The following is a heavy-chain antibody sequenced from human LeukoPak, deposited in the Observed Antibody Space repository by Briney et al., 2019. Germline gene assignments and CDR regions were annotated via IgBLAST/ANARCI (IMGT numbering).Heavy chain of an antibody. CDR3: ARPLWFGELSPYYYYYGMDV. V-gene: IGHV1-69*13. CDR1: GGTFSSYA. D-gene: IGHD3-10*01. J-gene: IGHJ6*04. Sequence: ASVKVSCKASGGTFSSYAISWVRQAPGQGLEWMGGIIPIFGTANYAQKFQGRVTITADESTSTAYMELSSLRSEDTAVYYCARPLWFGELSPYYYYYGMDVWGKGTTVIVSS. CDR2: IIPIFGTA.